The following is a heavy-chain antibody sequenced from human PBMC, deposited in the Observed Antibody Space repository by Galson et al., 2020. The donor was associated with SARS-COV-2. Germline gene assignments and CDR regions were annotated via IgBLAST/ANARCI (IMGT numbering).Heavy chain of an antibody. Sequence: ETSETLSLTCTVSGGSIKNYYWSWTRQSPGKGLEWIGYIYYSGSTNYNPSLKSRVTISVDTSKNQFSLTLNSVTAADTAVYYCARHVATMVRGLIGYYYYGMDVWGQGTTVTVSS. CDR3: ARHVATMVRGLIGYYYYGMDV. CDR2: IYYSGST. J-gene: IGHJ6*02. V-gene: IGHV4-59*08. CDR1: GGSIKNYY. D-gene: IGHD3-10*01.